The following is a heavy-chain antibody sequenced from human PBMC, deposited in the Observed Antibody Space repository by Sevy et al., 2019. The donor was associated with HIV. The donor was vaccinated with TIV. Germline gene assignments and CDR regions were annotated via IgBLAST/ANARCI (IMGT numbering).Heavy chain of an antibody. D-gene: IGHD3-22*01. V-gene: IGHV3-23*01. CDR1: GFTFSSYA. Sequence: GGSLRLSCAASGFTFSSYAMSWVRQAPGKGLEWVSAISGSGGSTYYADSVKGGLTISRDNSKNTLYLQMNSLRAEDTAVYYCAKESPGYNYDSSGSLDYWGQGTLVTVSS. J-gene: IGHJ4*02. CDR2: ISGSGGST. CDR3: AKESPGYNYDSSGSLDY.